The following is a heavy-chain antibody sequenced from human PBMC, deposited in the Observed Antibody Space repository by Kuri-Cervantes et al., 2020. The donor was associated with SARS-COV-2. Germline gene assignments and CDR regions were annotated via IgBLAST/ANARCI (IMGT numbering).Heavy chain of an antibody. V-gene: IGHV3-52*01. D-gene: IGHD5-24*01. J-gene: IGHJ2*01. CDR1: GFTFSSSW. CDR2: IKCDGSEK. CDR3: ASLLIRSRETPYWYFDL. Sequence: GGSLRLSCAASGFTFSSSWMHWVCQAPEKGLEWVADIKCDGSEKYYVDSVKGRLTISRDNAKNSLYLQMNSLRAEDTAVYYCASLLIRSRETPYWYFDLWGRGTLVTVSS.